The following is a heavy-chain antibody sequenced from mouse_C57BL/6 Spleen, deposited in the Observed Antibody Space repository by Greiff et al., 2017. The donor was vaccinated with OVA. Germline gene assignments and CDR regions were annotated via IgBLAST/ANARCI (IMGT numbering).Heavy chain of an antibody. J-gene: IGHJ4*01. CDR2: INPSTGGT. CDR3: ARTVYYAMDY. V-gene: IGHV1-42*01. CDR1: GYSFTGYY. Sequence: VQLQQSGPELVKPGASVKISCKASGYSFTGYYMNWVKQSPEKSLEWIGEINPSTGGTTYNQKFKAKATLTVDKSSSTAYMQLKSLTSEDSAVYYCARTVYYAMDYWGQGTSVTVSS.